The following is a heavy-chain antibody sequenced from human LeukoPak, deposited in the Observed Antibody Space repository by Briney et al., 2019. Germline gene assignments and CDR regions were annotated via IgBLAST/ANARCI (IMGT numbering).Heavy chain of an antibody. V-gene: IGHV1-69*04. J-gene: IGHJ4*02. Sequence: GASVKVSCKASGGTFSSYAISWVRQATGQGLEWMGRIIPIFGIANYAQKFQGRVTITADKSTSTAYMELSSLRSEDTAVYYCARDAEDSSGYSLDYWGQGTLVTVSS. CDR3: ARDAEDSSGYSLDY. CDR1: GGTFSSYA. CDR2: IIPIFGIA. D-gene: IGHD3-22*01.